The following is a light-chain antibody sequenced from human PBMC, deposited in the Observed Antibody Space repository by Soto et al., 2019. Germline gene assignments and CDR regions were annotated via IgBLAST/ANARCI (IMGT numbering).Light chain of an antibody. CDR2: GNS. CDR1: SSNIGAGYD. CDR3: QSYDSSLSGWV. V-gene: IGLV1-40*01. J-gene: IGLJ3*02. Sequence: SVLTQPPSVSGAPGPRVTISCTRSSSNIGAGYDVHWYQQLPGTAPKLLIYGNSNRPSGVPDRFSGSKSGTSASLAITGLQAEDEADYYCQSYDSSLSGWVFGGGTKLTVL.